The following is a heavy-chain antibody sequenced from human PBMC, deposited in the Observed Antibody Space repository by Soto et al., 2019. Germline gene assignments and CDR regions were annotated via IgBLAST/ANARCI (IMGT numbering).Heavy chain of an antibody. Sequence: PSETLSLTCTVSGGSICSSSYYWGWIRQPPGKGLEWIGSIYYSGSTYYNPSLKSRVTISVDTSKNQFSLKLSSVTAADTAVYYCARRTDFWSGYGGNNWFDPWGQGTLVTVSS. D-gene: IGHD3-3*01. V-gene: IGHV4-39*01. CDR1: GGSICSSSYY. CDR3: ARRTDFWSGYGGNNWFDP. J-gene: IGHJ5*02. CDR2: IYYSGST.